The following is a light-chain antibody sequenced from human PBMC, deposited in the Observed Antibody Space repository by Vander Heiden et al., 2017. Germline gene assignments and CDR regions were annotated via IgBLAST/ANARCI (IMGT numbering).Light chain of an antibody. V-gene: IGKV3-11*01. Sequence: EIVLTQSPATLPLSPGESATLSCRASQSVSSYLAWYQQKPGQAPRLLIYDASNRATGIPARFSGSGSGTDFTLTISSLEPEDFAVYYCQQRSNLLTFGGGTKVEIK. CDR1: QSVSSY. J-gene: IGKJ4*01. CDR2: DAS. CDR3: QQRSNLLT.